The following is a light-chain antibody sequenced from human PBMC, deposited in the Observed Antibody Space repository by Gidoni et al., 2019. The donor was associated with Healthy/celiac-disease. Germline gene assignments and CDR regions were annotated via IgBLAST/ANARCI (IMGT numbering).Light chain of an antibody. J-gene: IGKJ2*01. CDR2: DTS. V-gene: IGKV3-20*01. CDR1: QSVSNTY. Sequence: EIVLTQSPGTLSLSPGERATLSCRASQSVSNTYLAWYQQKPGQAPRLLIYDTSNRATGIPDRFSGSGSGTDFTLTISRLEPEDFAVYYCQQYGSSPLYTFGQGTKLEIK. CDR3: QQYGSSPLYT.